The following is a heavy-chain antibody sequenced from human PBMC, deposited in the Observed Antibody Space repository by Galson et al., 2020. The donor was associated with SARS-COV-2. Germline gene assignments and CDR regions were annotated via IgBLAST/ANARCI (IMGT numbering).Heavy chain of an antibody. V-gene: IGHV5-10-1*01. CDR3: ARARPPAGTFDP. Sequence: HGESLKISCKGSGYSFTSYWISWVRQMPGKGLEWMGRIDPSDSYTNYSPSFQGHVTISADKSIGTAYLQWSSLKASDTAMYYCARARPPAGTFDPWGQGTLVTVSS. CDR1: GYSFTSYW. D-gene: IGHD1-1*01. CDR2: IDPSDSYT. J-gene: IGHJ5*02.